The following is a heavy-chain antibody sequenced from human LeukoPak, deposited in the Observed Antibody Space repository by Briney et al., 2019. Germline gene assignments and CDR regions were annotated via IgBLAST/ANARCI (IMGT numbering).Heavy chain of an antibody. CDR1: GGSINTYY. Sequence: SETLSLTCSVSGGSINTYYWSCIRQPAGKGLEWIGRIHSSGSTHYNPSLKSRVTMSLDTSKNQFSLKLTSVTAADTAVYYCARHPQNPLFDPWGQGTLVTVSS. CDR3: ARHPQNPLFDP. CDR2: IHSSGST. V-gene: IGHV4-4*07. J-gene: IGHJ5*02.